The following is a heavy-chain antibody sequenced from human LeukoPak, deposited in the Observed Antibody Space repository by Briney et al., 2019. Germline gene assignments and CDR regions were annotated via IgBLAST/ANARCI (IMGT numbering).Heavy chain of an antibody. J-gene: IGHJ4*02. CDR1: GFTFGDHY. Sequence: GGSLRLSCVASGFTFGDHYMDWARQAPGKGLEWVGRARNKANDYTTEYAASVKGRFTISRDDSTSSLYLQMNSLRAEDTAVYYCAREGLSGNYQLRPFDYWGQGALVTVSS. V-gene: IGHV3-72*01. D-gene: IGHD1-26*01. CDR3: AREGLSGNYQLRPFDY. CDR2: ARNKANDYTT.